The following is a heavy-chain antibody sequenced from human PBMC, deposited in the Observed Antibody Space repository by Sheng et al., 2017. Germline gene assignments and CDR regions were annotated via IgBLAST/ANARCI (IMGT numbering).Heavy chain of an antibody. Sequence: QVQLQESGPGLVKPSETLSLTCTVSGGSISSYYWSWIRQPPGKGLEWIGYIYYSGSTNYNPSLKSRVTISVDTSNNQFSLKLSSVTAADTAVYYCARALTAAGYWYFDLWGLAPWSLSPQ. V-gene: IGHV4-59*01. CDR1: GGSISSYY. CDR2: IYYSGST. CDR3: ARALTAAGYWYFDL. J-gene: IGHJ2*01. D-gene: IGHD6-13*01.